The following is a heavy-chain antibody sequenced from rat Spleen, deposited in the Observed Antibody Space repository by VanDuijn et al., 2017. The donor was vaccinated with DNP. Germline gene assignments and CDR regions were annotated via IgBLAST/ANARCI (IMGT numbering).Heavy chain of an antibody. CDR3: ARGRGYYDGYYHVRAMDA. CDR1: GFTLNNFW. CDR2: ITSSGDSI. J-gene: IGHJ4*01. D-gene: IGHD1-12*03. V-gene: IGHV5-31*01. Sequence: EVQLVESGGDLVQPGRSLKLSCVASGFTLNNFWMTWIRQVPGKGLEWVASITSSGDSIFYPDSVKGRFTISRDLAENTLYLQMNSLTSEDTATYYCARGRGYYDGYYHVRAMDAWGQGTSVTVSS.